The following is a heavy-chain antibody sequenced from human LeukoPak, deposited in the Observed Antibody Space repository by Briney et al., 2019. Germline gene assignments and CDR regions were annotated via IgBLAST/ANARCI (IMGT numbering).Heavy chain of an antibody. D-gene: IGHD2-2*01. Sequence: ASVKVSCKASGYTFTGYYMHWVRQAPGQGLEWMGWINPNSGGTNYAQKFQGRVTMTRNTSISTAYMELSSLRSEDTAVYYCARGVVPAAMLGYWGQGTLVTVSS. V-gene: IGHV1-2*02. CDR2: INPNSGGT. J-gene: IGHJ4*02. CDR3: ARGVVPAAMLGY. CDR1: GYTFTGYY.